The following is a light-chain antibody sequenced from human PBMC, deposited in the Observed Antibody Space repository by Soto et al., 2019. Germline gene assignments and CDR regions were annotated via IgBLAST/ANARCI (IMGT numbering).Light chain of an antibody. Sequence: DIVMTQSPDSLAVSLGERATINCKSSQSLLSTSNNRNYLSWFQQRFGQPPRLLISWASTRESGIPDRFSGSGCVSDFTLTNSGLQAEDGVVYYCEHYYGDPITFGGGTKVEIK. CDR1: QSLLSTSNNRNY. V-gene: IGKV4-1*01. J-gene: IGKJ4*01. CDR3: EHYYGDPIT. CDR2: WAS.